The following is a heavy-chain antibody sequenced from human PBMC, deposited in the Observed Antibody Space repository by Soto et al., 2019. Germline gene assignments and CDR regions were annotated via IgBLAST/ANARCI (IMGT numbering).Heavy chain of an antibody. J-gene: IGHJ4*02. CDR2: ISDRGDTT. CDR3: AKDKPGTTSFDY. D-gene: IGHD1-1*01. CDR1: GFTISSNA. Sequence: VGSLRLSCAASGFTISSNAMYWVRQAPGKGLEWVSAISDRGDTTHYADSVKGRFTISRDTSKNTLYLQLNALRADDTAVYYCAKDKPGTTSFDYWGQGTLVTVSS. V-gene: IGHV3-23*01.